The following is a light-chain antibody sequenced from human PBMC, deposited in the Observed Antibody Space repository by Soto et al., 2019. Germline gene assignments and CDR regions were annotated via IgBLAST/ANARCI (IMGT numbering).Light chain of an antibody. Sequence: EIVLTQSPATLSLSPGERATLSCRASHSVDIYVDWYQQKPGQAPRLLIYDASKRATGIAARFSGSGSGTNFTLTISSLESEDFAGYYCQQRHNLITFGQGTRLET. J-gene: IGKJ5*01. CDR3: QQRHNLIT. CDR1: HSVDIY. CDR2: DAS. V-gene: IGKV3-11*01.